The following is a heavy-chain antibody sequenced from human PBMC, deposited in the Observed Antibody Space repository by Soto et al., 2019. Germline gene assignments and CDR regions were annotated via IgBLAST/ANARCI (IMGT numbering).Heavy chain of an antibody. J-gene: IGHJ2*01. V-gene: IGHV3-48*02. CDR1: GFTFSSYS. CDR3: ASPRFGGGWYFDL. Sequence: GGSLRLSCAASGFTFSSYSMNWVRQAPGKGLEWVSYISSSSSTIYYADSVKGRFTISRDNAKNSLYLQMNSLRDEDTAVYYCASPRFGGGWYFDLWGRGTLVTVSS. D-gene: IGHD3-16*01. CDR2: ISSSSSTI.